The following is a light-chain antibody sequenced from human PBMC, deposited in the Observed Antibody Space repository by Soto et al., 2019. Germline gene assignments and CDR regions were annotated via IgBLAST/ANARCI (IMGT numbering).Light chain of an antibody. CDR2: GAS. CDR3: QQYDIYWT. V-gene: IGKV3-20*01. CDR1: QSVSSSF. Sequence: ENVLTQSPGTLYLSPGERATLSCRASQSVSSSFLAWLQQKPGQAPRLIIYGASSRGSGIPDRFSGSGSGTDFTLTVSRLEPEDFAVYYCQQYDIYWTFGQGTKVEIK. J-gene: IGKJ1*01.